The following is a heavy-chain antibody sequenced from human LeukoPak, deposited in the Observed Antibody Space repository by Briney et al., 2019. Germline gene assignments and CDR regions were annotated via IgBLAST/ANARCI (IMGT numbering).Heavy chain of an antibody. CDR1: GYTFTNYG. CDR2: INPNVGKP. V-gene: IGHV7-4-1*02. Sequence: ASVKVSCKASGYTFTNYGLNWVRQAPGQGLEWMGWINPNVGKPTYAQGFTGRFVLSLDTSVSTTYLQISGLEAEDAAVYCARDLSRGWMIQGDSAFDVWGQGTKVTVSS. J-gene: IGHJ3*01. CDR3: ARDLSRGWMIQGDSAFDV. D-gene: IGHD5-18*01.